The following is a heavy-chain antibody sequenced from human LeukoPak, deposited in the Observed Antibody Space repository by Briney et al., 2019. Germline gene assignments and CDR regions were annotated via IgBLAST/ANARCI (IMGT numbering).Heavy chain of an antibody. J-gene: IGHJ4*02. Sequence: SETLSLTCSVSGGSISSTGHYWGWLRQPPGKGLEWIGSLYQSGNTYYNPSLKSRVTISPDMSKNQFSLTLSSVTAADTAVYYCARGRSLWVVRGVFPGMNSYYFDYWGQGTLVTVSS. D-gene: IGHD3-10*01. V-gene: IGHV4-39*07. CDR1: GGSISSTGHY. CDR2: LYQSGNT. CDR3: ARGRSLWVVRGVFPGMNSYYFDY.